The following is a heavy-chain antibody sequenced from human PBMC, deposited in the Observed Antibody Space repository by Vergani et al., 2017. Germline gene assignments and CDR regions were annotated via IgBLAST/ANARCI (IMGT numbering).Heavy chain of an antibody. D-gene: IGHD3-10*01. V-gene: IGHV3-23*01. J-gene: IGHJ5*02. CDR1: GFTFSSYA. CDR3: AKDEYYYGSGSYKSP. CDR2: ISGSGGST. Sequence: EVQLLESGGGLVQPGGSLRLSCAASGFTFSSYAMSWVRQAPGKGLEWISAISGSGGSTYYADSVKGRFTISRDNSKNTLYLQMNSLRAEDTAVYYCAKDEYYYGSGSYKSPWGQGTLVTVSS.